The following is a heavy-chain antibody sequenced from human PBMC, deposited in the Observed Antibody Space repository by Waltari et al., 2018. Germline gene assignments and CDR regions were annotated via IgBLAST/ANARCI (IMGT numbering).Heavy chain of an antibody. CDR2: THAGGKR. CDR3: ARAGLGSPSQWLQLFDS. CDR1: GFRVSYNY. Sequence: EVQLVESGGGLIQPGGSLRLSCEASGFRVSYNYMSWVRQAPGKGLGGVSVTHAGGKRYYGDSVKCRFTISRDISKNTVYLQMNSLTVEDSAMYYCARAGLGSPSQWLQLFDSWGQGTLVTVSS. V-gene: IGHV3-53*01. D-gene: IGHD5-12*01. J-gene: IGHJ4*02.